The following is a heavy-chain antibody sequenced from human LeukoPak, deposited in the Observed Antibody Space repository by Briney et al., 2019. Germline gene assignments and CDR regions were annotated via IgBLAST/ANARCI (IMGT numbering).Heavy chain of an antibody. Sequence: GRSLRLSCAASGFTFSSYGMHWVRQAPGKGLEWVALIWYDGTNKYYADSVKGRFTISSDNSKHSLYLQMNSLRVEDSALYYCAKPPDGYNSGAFGYWGQGTLVTVSS. CDR2: IWYDGTNK. CDR3: AKPPDGYNSGAFGY. D-gene: IGHD5-24*01. J-gene: IGHJ4*02. CDR1: GFTFSSYG. V-gene: IGHV3-33*06.